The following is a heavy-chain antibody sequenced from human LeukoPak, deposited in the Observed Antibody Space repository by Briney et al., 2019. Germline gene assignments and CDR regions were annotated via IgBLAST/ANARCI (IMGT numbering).Heavy chain of an antibody. Sequence: GASVKVSCKASGYTFTGYYMHWVRQAPGQGLEWMGWINPNSGGTNYAQKFQGRVTMTRDTSISTAYMELSRLRSDDTAVYYCARDIYKPLLARPRESAFDYWGQGTLVTVSS. CDR2: INPNSGGT. CDR1: GYTFTGYY. CDR3: ARDIYKPLLARPRESAFDY. D-gene: IGHD6-6*01. J-gene: IGHJ4*02. V-gene: IGHV1-2*02.